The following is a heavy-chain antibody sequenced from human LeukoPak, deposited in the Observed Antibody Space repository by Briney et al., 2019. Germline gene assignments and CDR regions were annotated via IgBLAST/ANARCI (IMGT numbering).Heavy chain of an antibody. Sequence: HPGTSLRLSCEASGFTFGNYAIHWVRQVPGEGLEWVAIITHNGGTQYYVASVKGRFTISRDNYKNTLYLQMHSLRAEDTAVYYCAKAVGGGYYYDSSGRTFDYWGQGTLVTVSS. CDR3: AKAVGGGYYYDSSGRTFDY. CDR1: GFTFGNYA. D-gene: IGHD3-22*01. CDR2: ITHNGGTQ. V-gene: IGHV3-30-3*01. J-gene: IGHJ4*02.